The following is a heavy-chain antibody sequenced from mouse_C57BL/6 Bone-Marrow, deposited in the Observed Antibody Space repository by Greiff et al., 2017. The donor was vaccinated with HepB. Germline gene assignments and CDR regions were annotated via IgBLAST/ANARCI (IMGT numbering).Heavy chain of an antibody. CDR2: ISYDGSN. V-gene: IGHV3-6*01. Sequence: EVKLMESGPGLVKPSQSLSLTCSVTGYSITSGYYWNWIRQFPGNKLEWMGYISYDGSNNYNPSLKNRISITRDTSKNQFFLKLNSVTTEDTATYYCARDPSDGLFDYWAKAPLSQSPQ. D-gene: IGHD2-10*02. CDR1: GYSITSGYY. CDR3: ARDPSDGLFDY. J-gene: IGHJ2*01.